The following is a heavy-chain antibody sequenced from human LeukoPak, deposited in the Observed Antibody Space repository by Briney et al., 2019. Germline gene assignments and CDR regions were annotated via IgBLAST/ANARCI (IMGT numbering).Heavy chain of an antibody. J-gene: IGHJ5*02. CDR3: ARAMRTAIDRHWSDP. CDR2: MNPNNGNA. D-gene: IGHD5-18*01. V-gene: IGHV1-8*03. Sequence: GASVKVSCKASGYTFTSHDINWVRQATGQGLEWMGWMNPNNGNAGYAQKFQGRVTITRNTSINTAYMELNSLRSEDTAVYYCARAMRTAIDRHWSDPWGQGTLVTVSS. CDR1: GYTFTSHD.